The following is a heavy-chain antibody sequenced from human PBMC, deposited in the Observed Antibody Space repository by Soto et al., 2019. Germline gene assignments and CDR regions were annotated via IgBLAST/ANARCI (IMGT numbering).Heavy chain of an antibody. CDR3: ARRVVPADRHYYYYYMAV. CDR1: GGSFSGYY. V-gene: IGHV4-34*01. D-gene: IGHD2-2*01. CDR2: INHSGST. Sequence: SETLSLTCAVYGGSFSGYYWSWIRQPPGKGLEWIGEINHSGSTNYNPSLKSRVTISVDTSKNQFSLKLSSVTAADTAVYYCARRVVPADRHYYYYYMAVWGKGTTVTVSS. J-gene: IGHJ6*03.